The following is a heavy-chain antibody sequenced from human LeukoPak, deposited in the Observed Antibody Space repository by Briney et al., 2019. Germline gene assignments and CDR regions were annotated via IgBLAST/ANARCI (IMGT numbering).Heavy chain of an antibody. V-gene: IGHV3-7*01. Sequence: GGSLRLSCVATGFTFSSYWMSWVRQAPGKGLEWVANIKQDGSEKYYVDSVKGRFTISRDNAKNSLYLQMNSPRAQDTAVYYCARESLGSSGYYRDYWGQGTLVTVSS. D-gene: IGHD3-22*01. CDR3: ARESLGSSGYYRDY. J-gene: IGHJ4*02. CDR1: GFTFSSYW. CDR2: IKQDGSEK.